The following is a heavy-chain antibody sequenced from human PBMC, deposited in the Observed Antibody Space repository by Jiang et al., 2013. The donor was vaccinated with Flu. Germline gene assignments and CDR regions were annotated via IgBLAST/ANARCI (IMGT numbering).Heavy chain of an antibody. CDR1: GDSVSSDSAA. Sequence: SQTLSLTCTISGDSVSSDSAAWNWIRPSPSRGLEWLGRTYYRSKWYLDYALSVQSRITINPDTSKNQFSLHLKSVTPEDSALYYCASGPGDYWGQGILVTVSS. J-gene: IGHJ4*02. CDR3: ASGPGDY. CDR2: TYYRSKWYL. V-gene: IGHV6-1*01.